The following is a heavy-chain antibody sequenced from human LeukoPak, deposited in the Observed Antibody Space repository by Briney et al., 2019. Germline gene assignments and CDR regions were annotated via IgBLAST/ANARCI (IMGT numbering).Heavy chain of an antibody. D-gene: IGHD3-9*01. J-gene: IGHJ3*02. V-gene: IGHV3-21*04. CDR1: GFTFSSYS. CDR2: ISSSSSSI. Sequence: GGSLRLSCAASGFTFSSYSMNWVRQAPGKGLEWVSSISSSSSSIYYADSVKGRFTISRDNTKKSLYLQMNSLRAEDTAIYYCAKTYYDILTGYQSGDAFDIWGQGTMVTVSS. CDR3: AKTYYDILTGYQSGDAFDI.